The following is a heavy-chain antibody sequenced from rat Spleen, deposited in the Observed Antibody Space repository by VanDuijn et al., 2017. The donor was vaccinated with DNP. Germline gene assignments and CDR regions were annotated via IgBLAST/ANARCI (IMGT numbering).Heavy chain of an antibody. V-gene: IGHV3-1*01. D-gene: IGHD1-7*01. J-gene: IGHJ2*01. CDR2: ISYSGIT. CDR1: SYSITSNY. Sequence: EVQLQESGPGLVKPSQSLSLTCSVTSYSITSNYWGWIRKFPGNKMEWMAYISYSGITGYNPSLKSRISITRDTSKNQFFLQLNSVITEDTATYYCTRDGPPYYGVPFDYWGQGVMVTVSS. CDR3: TRDGPPYYGVPFDY.